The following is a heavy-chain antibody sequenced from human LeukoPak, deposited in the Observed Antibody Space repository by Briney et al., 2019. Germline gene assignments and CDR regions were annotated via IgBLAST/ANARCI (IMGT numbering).Heavy chain of an antibody. CDR2: IIGDGSNT. CDR1: GFTFSHHA. CDR3: AKSMTTTKVDWFDP. D-gene: IGHD4-23*01. V-gene: IGHV3-23*01. J-gene: IGHJ5*02. Sequence: PGGSLRLSCAASGFTFSHHAMSWARQSLGKRLEWVSVIIGDGSNTYYADSVKGRFTISRDNSNNMLYLQMNSLRGEDTAVYSCAKSMTTTKVDWFDPWGQGPLVPVSS.